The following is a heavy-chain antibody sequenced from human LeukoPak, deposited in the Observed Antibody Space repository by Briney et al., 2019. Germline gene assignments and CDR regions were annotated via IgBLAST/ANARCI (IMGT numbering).Heavy chain of an antibody. J-gene: IGHJ4*02. CDR3: ARGRYYDSSGYYY. CDR2: IYTSGST. V-gene: IGHV4-61*02. D-gene: IGHD3-22*01. CDR1: GGSISSGSYY. Sequence: SQTLSLTCTVSGGSISSGSYYWSWIRQPAGKGLEWIGRIYTSGSTNYNPSLKSRVTISVDTSKNQFSLKLSPVTAADTAVYYCARGRYYDSSGYYYWGQGTLVTVSS.